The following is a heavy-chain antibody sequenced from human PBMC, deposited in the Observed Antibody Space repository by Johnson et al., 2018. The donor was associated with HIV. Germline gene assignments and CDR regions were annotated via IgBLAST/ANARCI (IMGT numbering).Heavy chain of an antibody. D-gene: IGHD3-22*01. Sequence: VQLVESGGGVVQPGRSLRLSCAASGFTFSSYWMSWVRQAPGKGLEWVANIKQDGSEKYYVDSVKGRFTISRDNAKNSLYLQMNSLRAEDTAVYYCARTGRRVVVRGGAFDIWGQGTLVTVSS. CDR2: IKQDGSEK. J-gene: IGHJ3*02. CDR3: ARTGRRVVVRGGAFDI. CDR1: GFTFSSYW. V-gene: IGHV3-7*05.